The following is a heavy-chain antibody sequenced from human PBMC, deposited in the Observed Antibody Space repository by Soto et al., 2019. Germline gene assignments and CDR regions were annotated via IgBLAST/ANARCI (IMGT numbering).Heavy chain of an antibody. CDR1: GFTFGDYA. V-gene: IGHV3-49*03. CDR2: IRSKAYGGTT. CDR3: TRDETEFYDFWSGYYDYYYYMDV. Sequence: GGSLRLSCTASGFTFGDYAMSWFRQAPGKGLEWVGFIRSKAYGGTTEYAASVKGRFTISRDDSKSIAYLQMNSLKTEDTAVYYCTRDETEFYDFWSGYYDYYYYMDVWGKGTTVTVSS. J-gene: IGHJ6*03. D-gene: IGHD3-3*01.